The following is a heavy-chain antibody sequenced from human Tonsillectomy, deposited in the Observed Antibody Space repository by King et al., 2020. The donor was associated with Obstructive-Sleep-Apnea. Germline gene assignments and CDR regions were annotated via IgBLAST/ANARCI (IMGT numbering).Heavy chain of an antibody. CDR1: GFTFSSYG. Sequence: VQLVESGGGVVQPGRSLRLSCASSGFTFSSYGMHWVRQAPGKGLEWVAVIWYDGSNKYYADSLKGRFTISRDNSKNTLYLQMNSLRAEDTAVYYCARDRGITMIVVAPEAEYFQHWGQGTLVTVSS. CDR2: IWYDGSNK. CDR3: ARDRGITMIVVAPEAEYFQH. J-gene: IGHJ1*01. V-gene: IGHV3-33*01. D-gene: IGHD3-22*01.